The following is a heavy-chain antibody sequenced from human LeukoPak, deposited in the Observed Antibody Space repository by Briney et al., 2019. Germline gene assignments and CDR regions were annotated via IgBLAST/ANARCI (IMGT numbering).Heavy chain of an antibody. V-gene: IGHV3-7*01. J-gene: IGHJ4*02. D-gene: IGHD5-24*01. Sequence: GGSLRLSCAASGFTFSSYWMSWVRQAPGKGLEWVANIKQDGSEKYYVDSVKGRFTISRDNAKNSLYLQMNSLRAEDTAVYYCARGIGEEDGHNYFDYWGQGTLVTVSS. CDR1: GFTFSSYW. CDR3: ARGIGEEDGHNYFDY. CDR2: IKQDGSEK.